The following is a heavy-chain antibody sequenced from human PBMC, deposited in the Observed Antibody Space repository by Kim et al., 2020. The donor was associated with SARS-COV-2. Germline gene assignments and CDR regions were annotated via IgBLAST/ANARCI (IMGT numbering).Heavy chain of an antibody. V-gene: IGHV3-74*01. D-gene: IGHD3-10*01. CDR3: ARDLSGADDY. Sequence: SGTTTTDSGECRFTISRDNTGNTLYLQMNTLTVEDTAIYYCARDLSGADDYWGQGTLVTVSS. J-gene: IGHJ4*02. CDR2: SGT.